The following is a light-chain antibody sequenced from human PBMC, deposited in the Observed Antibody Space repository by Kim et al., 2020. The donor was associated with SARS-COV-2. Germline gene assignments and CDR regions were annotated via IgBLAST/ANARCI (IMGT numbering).Light chain of an antibody. CDR2: GAS. CDR1: QSVSSN. Sequence: VSPGERATLSCRASQSVSSNLAWYQQKPGQAPRLLIYGASTRATGIPARFSGSGSGTEFTLTISSLQSEDFAVYYCQQYNNWPPVTFGQGTKLEIK. CDR3: QQYNNWPPVT. J-gene: IGKJ2*01. V-gene: IGKV3-15*01.